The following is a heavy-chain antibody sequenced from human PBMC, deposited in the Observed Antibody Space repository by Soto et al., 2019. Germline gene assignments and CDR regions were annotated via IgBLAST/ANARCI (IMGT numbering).Heavy chain of an antibody. J-gene: IGHJ4*02. CDR2: IWYDGSNK. CDR3: ARDDYGDYIDY. Sequence: QVQLVESGGGVVQPGRSLRLSCAASGFTFSSYGMHWVRQAPGKGLEWVAVIWYDGSNKYYADSVKGRFTISRDNSKNTLYLQMNSLGAEDTAVYYCARDDYGDYIDYWGQGTLVTVSS. D-gene: IGHD4-17*01. V-gene: IGHV3-33*01. CDR1: GFTFSSYG.